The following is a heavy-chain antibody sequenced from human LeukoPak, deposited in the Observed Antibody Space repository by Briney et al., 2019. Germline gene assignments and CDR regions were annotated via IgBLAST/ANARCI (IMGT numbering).Heavy chain of an antibody. V-gene: IGHV4-61*09. CDR2: IYSGGST. CDR1: GGSISSGNYY. Sequence: SETLSLTCTVSGGSISSGNYYWTWLRQPAGKGLEWIGQIYSGGSTNVHPSLSSRVTISVDTSKTQLFLKLTSVTAADTAVYYCGRGKYCGDTRCHGYYYMDVWGKGTTVTVSS. CDR3: GRGKYCGDTRCHGYYYMDV. J-gene: IGHJ6*03. D-gene: IGHD2-2*01.